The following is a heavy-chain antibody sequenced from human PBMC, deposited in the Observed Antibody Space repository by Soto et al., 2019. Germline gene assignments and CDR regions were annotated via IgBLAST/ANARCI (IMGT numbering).Heavy chain of an antibody. Sequence: EVQLVESGGGLVQFGGSLRLSCAASGFTFSSYWMHWVRQVPGKGLVWVSRIKGDGTNTGYADSVKGRFTISRDNVKNTLYLQMNSLTAEDTAVYYSARGISGYYGVAYWGQGTLVTVSS. V-gene: IGHV3-74*01. CDR1: GFTFSSYW. J-gene: IGHJ4*02. CDR3: ARGISGYYGVAY. D-gene: IGHD5-12*01. CDR2: IKGDGTNT.